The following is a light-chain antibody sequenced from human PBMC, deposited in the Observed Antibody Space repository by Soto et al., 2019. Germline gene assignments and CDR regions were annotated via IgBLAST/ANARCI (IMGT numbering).Light chain of an antibody. CDR2: EVI. Sequence: QSALTQPPSASGSPGQSVTISCTGTSSDVGDYNYVSWYQQHPGKAPKLMIYEVIKRPSGVPDRFSGSKSGNTASLTVSGLQAEDEADYYCSSYAGSLYVFGTGTKLTVL. CDR1: SSDVGDYNY. CDR3: SSYAGSLYV. J-gene: IGLJ1*01. V-gene: IGLV2-8*01.